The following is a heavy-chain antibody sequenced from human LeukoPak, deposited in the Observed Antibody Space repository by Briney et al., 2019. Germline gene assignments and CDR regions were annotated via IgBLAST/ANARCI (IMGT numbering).Heavy chain of an antibody. CDR2: INAGNGNT. J-gene: IGHJ4*02. D-gene: IGHD3-22*01. V-gene: IGHV1-3*01. Sequence: ASVKVSCKASGYTFTSYVMHWVRQAPGQRLEWMGWINAGNGNTKYSQKFQGRVTITRDTSASTAYMELSSLRSEDTAVYYCARDYYDSSGYYPTSDYWGQGTLVTVSS. CDR3: ARDYYDSSGYYPTSDY. CDR1: GYTFTSYV.